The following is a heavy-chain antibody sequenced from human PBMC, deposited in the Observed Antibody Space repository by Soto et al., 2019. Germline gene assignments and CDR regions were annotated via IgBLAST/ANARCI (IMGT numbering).Heavy chain of an antibody. V-gene: IGHV3-53*01. CDR3: ARVGGNDFWSGYRVGSFDY. J-gene: IGHJ4*02. D-gene: IGHD3-3*01. Sequence: EVQLVESGGGLIQPGGSLRLSCAASGFTVRSNYMTWVRQAPGKGLEWVSVIYSGGSTYYADSVKGRFTISRDNSKNTLYLQMNSLRAEDTAVYYCARVGGNDFWSGYRVGSFDYWGQGTLVTVSS. CDR1: GFTVRSNY. CDR2: IYSGGST.